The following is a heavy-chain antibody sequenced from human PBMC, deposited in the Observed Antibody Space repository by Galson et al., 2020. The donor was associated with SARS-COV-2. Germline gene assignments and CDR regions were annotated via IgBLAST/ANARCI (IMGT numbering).Heavy chain of an antibody. Sequence: ASAKVSCKASGYTFTSYAMNWVRQAPGQGLEWMGWINTHTGNPTYAPGFTGRFVFSLDTSVSTAYLQISSLKAEDPAVYYCARLHYVDTAMVNLGRERDYYYYYMDVWGKGTTVTVSS. CDR3: ARLHYVDTAMVNLGRERDYYYYYMDV. D-gene: IGHD5-18*01. CDR1: GYTFTSYA. V-gene: IGHV7-4-1*02. CDR2: INTHTGNP. J-gene: IGHJ6*03.